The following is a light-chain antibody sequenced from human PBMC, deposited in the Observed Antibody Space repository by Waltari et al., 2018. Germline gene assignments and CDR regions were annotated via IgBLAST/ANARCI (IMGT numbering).Light chain of an antibody. V-gene: IGKV3-15*01. J-gene: IGKJ4*01. CDR2: GAY. CDR1: QNVGTS. CDR3: QQYEDWPRHS. Sequence: EIVVTQSPATLSVSPGERVTLSCRASQNVGTSLAWYQQKPGQTPRLLIFGAYSRASGVPARFSGSGSGTDFTLAISSRQSEDFAVYYCQQYEDWPRHSFGCGTKVQIE.